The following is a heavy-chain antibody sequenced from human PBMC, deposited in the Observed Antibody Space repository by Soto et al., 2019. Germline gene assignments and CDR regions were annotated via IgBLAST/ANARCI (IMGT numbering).Heavy chain of an antibody. V-gene: IGHV4-59*01. CDR2: IYYSGST. CDR3: ARGFYYYYYMDV. Sequence: SETLSLTCTVSGGSISSYYWSWIRQPPGKGLEWIGYIYYSGSTNYNPSLKSRVTISVDTSKNQFSLKLSSVTAADTAVYYCARGFYYYYYMDVWGKGTTVTVSS. CDR1: GGSISSYY. J-gene: IGHJ6*03.